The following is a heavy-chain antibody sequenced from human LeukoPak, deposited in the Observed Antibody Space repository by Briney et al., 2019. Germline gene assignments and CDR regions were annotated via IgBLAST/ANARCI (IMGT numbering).Heavy chain of an antibody. D-gene: IGHD4-23*01. V-gene: IGHV3-23*01. CDR3: AKRFSQGGGLGYYFDY. J-gene: IGHJ4*02. CDR2: SASSTAA. Sequence: GGSLRLSCAASGFTFSSYAMSWVRQAPGRGLEWVSLSASSTAANYADSVKGRFTISRDNSQNTLYLQMNSLRAEDTAVYYCAKRFSQGGGLGYYFDYWGQGTLVTVSS. CDR1: GFTFSSYA.